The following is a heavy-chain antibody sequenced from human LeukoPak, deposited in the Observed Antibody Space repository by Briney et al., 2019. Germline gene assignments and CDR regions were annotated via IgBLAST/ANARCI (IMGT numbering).Heavy chain of an antibody. CDR2: IYIGGTT. CDR3: ARDWNEGSWAFDI. CDR1: GYSISSGYH. V-gene: IGHV4-38-2*02. Sequence: SETLSLTCTVSGYSISSGYHWGWIRQPPGKGLEWIGSIYIGGTTFHNPSLKSRVTISLDTSKNQFSLELSSVTAADTAVYYCARDWNEGSWAFDIWGQGTMVTVSS. J-gene: IGHJ3*02. D-gene: IGHD1-1*01.